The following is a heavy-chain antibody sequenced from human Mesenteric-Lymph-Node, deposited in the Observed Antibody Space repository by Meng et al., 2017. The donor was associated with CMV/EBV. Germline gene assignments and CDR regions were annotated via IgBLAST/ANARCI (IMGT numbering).Heavy chain of an antibody. CDR3: AKDKLSVPSAIGAFHY. V-gene: IGHV3-11*01. D-gene: IGHD2-2*02. CDR2: ISDSGSSK. J-gene: IGHJ4*02. CDR1: GFIFNDYY. Sequence: GESLKISCAASGFIFNDYYMSWIRQAPGKGLEWVSYISDSGSSKYYLDSAQGRLTISRDNAKNSLYLRMNSLRVEDTAVYYCAKDKLSVPSAIGAFHYWGQGTLVTVSS.